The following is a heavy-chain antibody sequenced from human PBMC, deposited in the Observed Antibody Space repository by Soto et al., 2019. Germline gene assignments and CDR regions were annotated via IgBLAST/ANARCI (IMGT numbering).Heavy chain of an antibody. Sequence: PSETLSLTCAVYGGSFSDYYWSWIRQPPGKGLEWIGEINHSGSTNYNPSLKSRVTISVDTSKNQFSLKLSSVTAADTAVYYCARGGAAIEANYYYYGMDVWGQGTTVTVSS. CDR2: INHSGST. V-gene: IGHV4-34*01. D-gene: IGHD2-2*01. J-gene: IGHJ6*02. CDR1: GGSFSDYY. CDR3: ARGGAAIEANYYYYGMDV.